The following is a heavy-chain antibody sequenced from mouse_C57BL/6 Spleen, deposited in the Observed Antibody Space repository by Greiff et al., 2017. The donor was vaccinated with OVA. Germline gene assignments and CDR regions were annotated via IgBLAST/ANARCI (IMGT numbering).Heavy chain of an antibody. CDR1: GFTFSSYT. J-gene: IGHJ1*03. CDR2: ISGGGGNT. D-gene: IGHD1-1*01. CDR3: AHYYYGSREYFDV. Sequence: EVKLQESGGGLVKPGGSLKLSCAASGFTFSSYTMSWVRQTPEKRLEWVATISGGGGNTYYPDSVKGRFTISRDNAKNTLYLQMSSLRSEDTALYYCAHYYYGSREYFDVWGTGTTVTVSS. V-gene: IGHV5-9*01.